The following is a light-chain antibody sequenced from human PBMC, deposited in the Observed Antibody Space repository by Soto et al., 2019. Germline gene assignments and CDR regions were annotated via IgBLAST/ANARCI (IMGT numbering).Light chain of an antibody. V-gene: IGKV3-15*01. CDR2: GAS. CDR1: QSVSTN. CDR3: QYYNELPLT. J-gene: IGKJ4*01. Sequence: EIVMTQSPATLSVSPGERATLSCRASQSVSTNLAWYQQKPGQGPRLLIFGASTRAIGIPARFSGSGSGTDFTLTISSLQSEDFAVYYCQYYNELPLTFGGGTKVDIK.